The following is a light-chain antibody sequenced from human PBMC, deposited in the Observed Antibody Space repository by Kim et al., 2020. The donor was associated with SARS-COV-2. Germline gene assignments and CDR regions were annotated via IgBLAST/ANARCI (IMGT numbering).Light chain of an antibody. CDR1: QTVRRN. CDR3: QQYNDWPYT. Sequence: SVSPGESVTLPCRASQTVRRNLAWYQQKPGQAPRLLIYGASVRATTVPGRFTGSGSGTEFTLTFSSLQSEDFAVYYCQQYNDWPYTFGQGTKLEI. V-gene: IGKV3-15*01. CDR2: GAS. J-gene: IGKJ2*01.